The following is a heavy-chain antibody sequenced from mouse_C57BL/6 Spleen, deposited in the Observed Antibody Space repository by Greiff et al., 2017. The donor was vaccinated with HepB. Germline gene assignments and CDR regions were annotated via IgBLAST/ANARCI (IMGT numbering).Heavy chain of an antibody. V-gene: IGHV5-17*01. CDR2: ISSGSSTI. CDR3: ARDSYYAMDY. CDR1: GFTFSDYG. Sequence: EVQRVESGGGLVKPGGSLKLSCAASGFTFSDYGMHWVRQAPEEGLEWVAYISSGSSTIYYADTVKGRFTISRDNAKNTLFLQMTSLRSEDTSMYYCARDSYYAMDYWGQGTSVTVSS. J-gene: IGHJ4*01.